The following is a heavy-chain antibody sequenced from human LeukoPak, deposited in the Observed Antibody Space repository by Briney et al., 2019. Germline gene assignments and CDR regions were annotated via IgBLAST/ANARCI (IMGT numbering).Heavy chain of an antibody. CDR1: GFTFSSYS. CDR2: ISSSSSYR. J-gene: IGHJ6*03. V-gene: IGHV3-21*01. CDR3: ARVIAFRGYMDV. Sequence: GGSLRLSCTGSGFTFSSYSMNWVRQAPGKGLEWVSSISSSSSYRYYEESVKGRFSISRDNARNSLYLHMNSLRAEDTAVYYCARVIAFRGYMDVWGKGTTVTVSS. D-gene: IGHD3-16*02.